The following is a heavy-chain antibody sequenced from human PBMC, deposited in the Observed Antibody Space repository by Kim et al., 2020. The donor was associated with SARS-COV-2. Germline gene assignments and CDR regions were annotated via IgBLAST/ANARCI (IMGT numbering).Heavy chain of an antibody. CDR2: I. Sequence: ISYADAVKGRFTSSGDNTKNTVYLQMNSRGADDTAVYYCAKLTGSAPVDYGGQGTLITVSS. D-gene: IGHD1-20*01. J-gene: IGHJ4*02. V-gene: IGHV3-23*01. CDR3: AKLTGSAPVDY.